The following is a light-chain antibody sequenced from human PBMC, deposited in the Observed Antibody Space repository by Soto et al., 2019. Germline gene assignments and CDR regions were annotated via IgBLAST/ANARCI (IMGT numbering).Light chain of an antibody. CDR3: QEYDGAPPIT. Sequence: EIVLTQSPGTLSLSPGERATLSCRASQSVSSSYLAWYQQKPGQAPRLLIYDASNRATGIPARFSGSGSGTDFTLTISRLEPEDFAVYYCQEYDGAPPITFGLGTKVDIK. V-gene: IGKV3-20*01. J-gene: IGKJ1*01. CDR2: DAS. CDR1: QSVSSSY.